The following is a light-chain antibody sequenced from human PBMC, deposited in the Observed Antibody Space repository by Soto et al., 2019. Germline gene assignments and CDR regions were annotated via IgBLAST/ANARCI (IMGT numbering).Light chain of an antibody. CDR1: SSDVGGYNN. Sequence: QSALTQPPSASGSPGQSVTISCTATSSDVGGYNNVSWYQQHPGKAPKLMIYEVSKRPSGVPDRFSGSKSGNTASLTVSGLQAEDEADYYCSSYAGSNNYVFGTGTKLTVL. V-gene: IGLV2-8*01. CDR2: EVS. J-gene: IGLJ1*01. CDR3: SSYAGSNNYV.